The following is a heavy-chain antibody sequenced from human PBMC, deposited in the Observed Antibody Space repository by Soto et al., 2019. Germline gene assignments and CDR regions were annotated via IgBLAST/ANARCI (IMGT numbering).Heavy chain of an antibody. CDR2: MNPNSGNT. CDR1: GGTFSRHA. D-gene: IGHD3-3*01. CDR3: ARLKGSGYYLW. J-gene: IGHJ4*02. Sequence: QVQLVQSGAEVRKPGSSVKVSCKASGGTFSRHAISWVRQAPGQGLEWMGWMNPNSGNTGYAQKFQGRVTMTRNTSISTAYMELSSLRSEDTAVYYCARLKGSGYYLWWGQGTLVTVSS. V-gene: IGHV1-8*01.